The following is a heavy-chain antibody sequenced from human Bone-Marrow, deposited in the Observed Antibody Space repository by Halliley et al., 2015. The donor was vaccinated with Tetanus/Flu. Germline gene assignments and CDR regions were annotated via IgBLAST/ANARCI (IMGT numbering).Heavy chain of an antibody. D-gene: IGHD2-2*01. CDR2: IYYTGNT. J-gene: IGHJ5*01. CDR1: GDSISNNLYY. Sequence: TLSLTCSVSGDSISNNLYYWGWIRQPPGKGLEWIGAIYYTGNTYYNPSLKSRVTISVDTSKNKFSLKLTSVTAADTAVYFCAKGSTSSIWSWFDFWGQGILVTVSS. V-gene: IGHV4-39*01. CDR3: AKGSTSSIWSWFDF.